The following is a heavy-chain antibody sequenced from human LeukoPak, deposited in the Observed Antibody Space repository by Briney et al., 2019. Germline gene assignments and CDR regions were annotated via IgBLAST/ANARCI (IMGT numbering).Heavy chain of an antibody. CDR3: ASRNDFWSGYYGVDY. J-gene: IGHJ4*02. CDR1: GFTFSDYY. D-gene: IGHD3-3*01. Sequence: GGSLRLSCAASGFTFSDYYVSWIRQAPGKGLEWVSYISSSGSTIYYADSVKGRFTISRDNAKNSLYLQMNSLRAEDTAVYYCASRNDFWSGYYGVDYWGQGTLVTVSS. CDR2: ISSSGSTI. V-gene: IGHV3-11*01.